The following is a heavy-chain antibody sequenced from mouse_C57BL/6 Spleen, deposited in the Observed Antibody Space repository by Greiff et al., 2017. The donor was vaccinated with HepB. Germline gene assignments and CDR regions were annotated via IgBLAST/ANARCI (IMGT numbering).Heavy chain of an antibody. CDR1: GFTFSSYA. CDR3: ARSTTVVGPGFAY. V-gene: IGHV5-4*03. J-gene: IGHJ3*01. D-gene: IGHD1-1*01. Sequence: EVKLVESGGGLVKPGGSLKLSCAASGFTFSSYAMSWVRQTPEKRLEWVATISDGGSYTYYPDNVKGRFTISRDNAKNNLYLQMSHLKSEDTAMYYCARSTTVVGPGFAYWGQGTLVTVSA. CDR2: ISDGGSYT.